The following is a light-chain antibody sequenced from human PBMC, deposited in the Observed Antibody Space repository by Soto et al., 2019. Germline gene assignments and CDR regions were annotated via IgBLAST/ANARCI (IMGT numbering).Light chain of an antibody. CDR2: DTS. V-gene: IGKV3-11*01. Sequence: EIVLTQSPATLSLSPGRRATLSCRASQSVSKFLAWYQQKPGQAPRLLIYDTSNRATGIPARFSGSGSGTDFTLTINNLEPEDFALYYCPQRSNWPITFGQGTRLEIK. CDR1: QSVSKF. J-gene: IGKJ5*01. CDR3: PQRSNWPIT.